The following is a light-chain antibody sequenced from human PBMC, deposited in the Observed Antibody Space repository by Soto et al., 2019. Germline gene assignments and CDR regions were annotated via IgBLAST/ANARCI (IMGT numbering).Light chain of an antibody. V-gene: IGKV3-20*01. Sequence: GFTLSPGTLSLSPGERGTLCCKTSKSRGSNFFAWYQHKPRQAPRLLIYASSKRATGIPDRFSGSASGTDFTLTISRLEPEDLAVYYCQLYGISPHFGQGTRLDIK. CDR2: ASS. CDR1: KSRGSNF. CDR3: QLYGISPH. J-gene: IGKJ5*01.